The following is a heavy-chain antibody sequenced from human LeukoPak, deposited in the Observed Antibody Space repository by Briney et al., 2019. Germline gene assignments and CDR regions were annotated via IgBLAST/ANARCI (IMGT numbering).Heavy chain of an antibody. J-gene: IGHJ4*02. Sequence: GGSLRLSCAASGFTFSSYAMHWVRQAPGKGLKWVAVISYDGSNKYYADSVKGRFTISRDNSKNTLYLQMNSLRAEDTAVYYCARAGYSSNWPLFDYWGQGTLVTVSS. CDR1: GFTFSSYA. V-gene: IGHV3-30-3*01. D-gene: IGHD6-13*01. CDR2: ISYDGSNK. CDR3: ARAGYSSNWPLFDY.